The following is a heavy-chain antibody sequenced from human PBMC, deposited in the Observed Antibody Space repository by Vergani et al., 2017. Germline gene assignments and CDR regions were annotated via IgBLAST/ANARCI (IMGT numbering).Heavy chain of an antibody. Sequence: QLQLQESGPGLVKPSETLSLTCTVSGGSISSSSYYWGWIRQPPGKGLEWIGSIYYSGSTYYNPSLKSRVTISVDTSKNQFSLKLSSVTAADTAVYYCARVGSSSGYYYYMDVWGKGP. V-gene: IGHV4-39*07. CDR1: GGSISSSSYY. CDR2: IYYSGST. CDR3: ARVGSSSGYYYYMDV. D-gene: IGHD6-6*01. J-gene: IGHJ6*03.